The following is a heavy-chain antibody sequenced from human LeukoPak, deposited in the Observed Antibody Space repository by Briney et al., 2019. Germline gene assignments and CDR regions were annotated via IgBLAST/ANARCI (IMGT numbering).Heavy chain of an antibody. CDR3: AKGGYCTNGVCSELDY. CDR1: GFTFSSYA. Sequence: GGSLRLSCAASGFTFSSYAMSWVRQAPGKGLEWVSAISGSGGSTYYADSVKGRFTISRDNSKNTLYLQMNSLRAEDTAVYYCAKGGYCTNGVCSELDYWGQGTLVTVSS. J-gene: IGHJ4*02. CDR2: ISGSGGST. V-gene: IGHV3-23*01. D-gene: IGHD2-8*01.